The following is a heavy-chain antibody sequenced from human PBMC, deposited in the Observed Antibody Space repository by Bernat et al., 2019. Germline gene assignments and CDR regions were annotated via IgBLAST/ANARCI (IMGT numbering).Heavy chain of an antibody. Sequence: QVQLQEAGPGLVKPSETLSRTCTGPGGSISSYYWSWIRKPPGKGLEWIGYIYYSGSTNYNPSLKSRVTISVDTSKNQFSLKLSSVTAADTAVYYCARRPLVGGEKRGGFYFDYWGQGTLVTVSS. CDR1: GGSISSYY. D-gene: IGHD1-26*01. V-gene: IGHV4-59*08. CDR2: IYYSGST. CDR3: ARRPLVGGEKRGGFYFDY. J-gene: IGHJ4*02.